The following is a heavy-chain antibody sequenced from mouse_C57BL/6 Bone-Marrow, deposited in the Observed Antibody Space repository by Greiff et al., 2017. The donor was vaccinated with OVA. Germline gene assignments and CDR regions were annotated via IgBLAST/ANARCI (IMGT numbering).Heavy chain of an antibody. J-gene: IGHJ1*03. CDR1: GFTFSDYY. Sequence: DVQLVESEGGLVQPGSSMKLSCTASGFTFSDYYMAWVRQVPEKGLEWVANINYDGSSTYYLDSLKSRFIISRDNAKNILYLQMSSLKSEDTATYYCARDPYYSNYGDWYFDVWGTGTTVTVSS. CDR3: ARDPYYSNYGDWYFDV. D-gene: IGHD2-5*01. CDR2: INYDGSST. V-gene: IGHV5-16*01.